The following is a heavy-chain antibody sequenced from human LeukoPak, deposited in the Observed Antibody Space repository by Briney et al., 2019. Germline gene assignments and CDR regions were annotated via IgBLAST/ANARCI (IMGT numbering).Heavy chain of an antibody. CDR3: ATPPRGILTGYYDY. V-gene: IGHV3-21*01. D-gene: IGHD3-9*01. J-gene: IGHJ4*02. Sequence: PGGSLRLSCAASGFTFSSYSMNWVRQAPGKGLEGVSSISSSSSYIYYADSVKGRFTISRDNAKNSLYLQMNSLRAEDTAVYYCATPPRGILTGYYDYWGQGTLVTVSS. CDR1: GFTFSSYS. CDR2: ISSSSSYI.